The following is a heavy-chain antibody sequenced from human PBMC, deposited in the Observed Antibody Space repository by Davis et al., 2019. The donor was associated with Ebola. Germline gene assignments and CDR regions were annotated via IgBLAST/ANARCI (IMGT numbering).Heavy chain of an antibody. Sequence: GGSLRLSCAASGFTFSTYGMHWVRQAPGKGLEWVAVISYDGSYQNTGDSVRGRFTISRDNSKNTLYLQMNSLRTEDTAVYYCARSVDTPVVPYFDSWGQGALVTVSS. CDR3: ARSVDTPVVPYFDS. V-gene: IGHV3-30*03. CDR1: GFTFSTYG. D-gene: IGHD5-18*01. CDR2: ISYDGSYQ. J-gene: IGHJ4*02.